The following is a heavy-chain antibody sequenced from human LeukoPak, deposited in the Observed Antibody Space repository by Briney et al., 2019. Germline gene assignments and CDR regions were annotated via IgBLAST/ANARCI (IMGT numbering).Heavy chain of an antibody. V-gene: IGHV4-59*01. Sequence: SETLSLTCTVSGGSISSYYWSWLRQPPGKGLEWIGYIYYSGSTNYNPSLKSRVTISVDTSKNQFSLKLSSVTAADTAVYYCARDLVDIVVVPAAETYYYYYGMDVWGQGTTVTVSS. CDR2: IYYSGST. CDR1: GGSISSYY. D-gene: IGHD2-2*03. J-gene: IGHJ6*02. CDR3: ARDLVDIVVVPAAETYYYYYGMDV.